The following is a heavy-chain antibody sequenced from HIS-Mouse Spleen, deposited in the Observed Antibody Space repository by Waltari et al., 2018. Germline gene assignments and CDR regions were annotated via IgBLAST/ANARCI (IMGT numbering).Heavy chain of an antibody. J-gene: IGHJ3*02. D-gene: IGHD6-13*01. Sequence: QVQLQESGPGLVKPSETLSLTCTVAGGSIRSYYWSWIRQPPGKGLEWIGYIYYSGSTNYNPSLKSRVTISVDTSKNQFSLKLSSVTAADTAVYYCAAPGYSSSWYAFDIWGQGTMVTVSS. CDR2: IYYSGST. V-gene: IGHV4-59*08. CDR3: AAPGYSSSWYAFDI. CDR1: GGSIRSYY.